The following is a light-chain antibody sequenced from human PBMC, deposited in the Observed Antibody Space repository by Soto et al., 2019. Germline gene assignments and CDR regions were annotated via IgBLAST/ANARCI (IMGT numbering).Light chain of an antibody. Sequence: EIVLTQSPATLSLSPGQRAALSCRASQSVGSYLAWYQQKPGQAPRLLIYDASHRATGIPARFSGSGSGTDFTLTISRLEPEDFAVYYCQQYNNWPTWTFGPGTKVDIK. CDR3: QQYNNWPTWT. J-gene: IGKJ1*01. CDR2: DAS. CDR1: QSVGSY. V-gene: IGKV3-11*01.